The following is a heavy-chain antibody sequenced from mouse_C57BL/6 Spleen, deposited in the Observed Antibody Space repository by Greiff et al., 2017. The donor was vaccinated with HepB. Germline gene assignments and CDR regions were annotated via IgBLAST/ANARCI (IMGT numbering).Heavy chain of an antibody. D-gene: IGHD2-1*01. CDR1: GFTFSDYG. Sequence: EVKLVESGGGLVQPGGSLKLSCAASGFTFSDYGMAWVRQAPRKGLEWVAFISNLAYSRYYAETVTGRFTISRENAKNTLYLEMSSLRSEDTAMYYCARHGDTIYYGNYDYAMDYWGQVTSVTVSS. CDR2: ISNLAYSR. J-gene: IGHJ4*01. CDR3: ARHGDTIYYGNYDYAMDY. V-gene: IGHV5-15*04.